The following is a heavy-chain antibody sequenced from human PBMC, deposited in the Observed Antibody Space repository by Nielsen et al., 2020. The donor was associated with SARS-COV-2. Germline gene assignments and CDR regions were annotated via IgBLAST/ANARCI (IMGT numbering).Heavy chain of an antibody. D-gene: IGHD6-19*01. Sequence: GESLKIFCAASGFTFSSYAMHWVRQAPGKGLEWVAVISYDGSNKYYADSVKGRFTISRDNSKNTLYLQMNSLRAEDTAVYYCATPPASSGWYSFGLGPSYYFDYWGQGTLVTVSS. V-gene: IGHV3-30*04. J-gene: IGHJ4*02. CDR1: GFTFSSYA. CDR2: ISYDGSNK. CDR3: ATPPASSGWYSFGLGPSYYFDY.